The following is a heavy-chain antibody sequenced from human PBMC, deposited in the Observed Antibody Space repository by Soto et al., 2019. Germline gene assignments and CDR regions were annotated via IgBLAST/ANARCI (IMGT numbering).Heavy chain of an antibody. D-gene: IGHD5-12*01. CDR1: GGSFSGYY. CDR3: ARVRGYSGPSGYYYYGMDV. Sequence: PSETLSLTCAVYGGSFSGYYWSWIRQPPGKGLEWIGEINHSGSTNYNPSLKSRVTISVDTSKNQFSLKLSSVTAADTAVYHCARVRGYSGPSGYYYYGMDVWGQGTTVTVSS. CDR2: INHSGST. V-gene: IGHV4-34*01. J-gene: IGHJ6*02.